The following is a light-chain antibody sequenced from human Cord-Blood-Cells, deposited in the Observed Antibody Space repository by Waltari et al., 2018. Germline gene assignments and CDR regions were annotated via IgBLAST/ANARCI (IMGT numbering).Light chain of an antibody. J-gene: IGKJ1*01. CDR1: QSISSY. V-gene: IGKV1-39*01. CDR3: QQSYSTPWT. CDR2: AAS. Sequence: DIQMTQSPSSLSPSVGDRFTITCRASQSISSYLNLYQQKPEKAPKLLIYAASSLQSGVPSRFSGSGSGTDFTLTISSLQPEDFATYYCQQSYSTPWTFGQGTKVEIK.